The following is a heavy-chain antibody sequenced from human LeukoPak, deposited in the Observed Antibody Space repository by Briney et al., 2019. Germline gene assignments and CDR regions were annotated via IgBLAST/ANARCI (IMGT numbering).Heavy chain of an antibody. CDR2: ISYDGSNK. V-gene: IGHV3-30-3*01. D-gene: IGHD2-2*01. J-gene: IGHJ4*02. CDR3: ARDSNTGDIVVVPAANDY. Sequence: GRSLRLSCAASGFTFSSYAMHWVRQAPGKGLEWVAVISYDGSNKYYADSVKGRFTISRDNSKNTLYLQMNSLRAEDTAVYYCARDSNTGDIVVVPAANDYWGQGTLVTVSS. CDR1: GFTFSSYA.